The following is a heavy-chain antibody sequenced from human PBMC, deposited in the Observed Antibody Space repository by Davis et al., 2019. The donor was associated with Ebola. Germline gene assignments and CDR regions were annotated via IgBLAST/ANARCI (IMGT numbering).Heavy chain of an antibody. CDR3: ARAIVVVPAAIWTYYYYGMDV. CDR1: GGTFSSYA. D-gene: IGHD2-2*01. J-gene: IGHJ6*02. V-gene: IGHV1-69*04. CDR2: IIPILGIA. Sequence: SVKVSCKASGGTFSSYAISWVRQAPGQGLEWMGRIIPILGIANYAQKFQGRVTITADKSTSTAYMELSSLRSEDTAVYYCARAIVVVPAAIWTYYYYGMDVWGQGTTVTVSS.